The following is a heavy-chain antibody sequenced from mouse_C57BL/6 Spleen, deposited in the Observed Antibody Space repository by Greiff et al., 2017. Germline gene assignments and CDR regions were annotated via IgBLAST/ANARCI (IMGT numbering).Heavy chain of an antibody. CDR3: ARSDYGPFAY. CDR1: GYTFTDYY. V-gene: IGHV1-26*01. D-gene: IGHD2-4*01. CDR2: INPNNGGT. J-gene: IGHJ3*01. Sequence: VQLQQSGPELVKPGASVKISCKASGYTFTDYYMNWVKQSHGKSLEWIGDINPNNGGTSYNQKFKGKATLTLDKSSSTAYMELRSLTSEDSAVYYCARSDYGPFAYWGQGTLVTVSA.